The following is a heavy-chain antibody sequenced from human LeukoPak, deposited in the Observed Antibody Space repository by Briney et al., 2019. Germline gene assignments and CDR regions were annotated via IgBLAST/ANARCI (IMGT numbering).Heavy chain of an antibody. Sequence: SETLSLTCAVYGGSFSGYYWSWIRQPPGKGLEWIGEINHSGSTNYNPSLKGRVTISVDTSKNQFSLKLSSVTAADTAVYYCARGSRVAAAEGPYYYYGMDVWGQGTTVTVSS. CDR3: ARGSRVAAAEGPYYYYGMDV. CDR2: INHSGST. CDR1: GGSFSGYY. V-gene: IGHV4-34*01. J-gene: IGHJ6*02. D-gene: IGHD6-13*01.